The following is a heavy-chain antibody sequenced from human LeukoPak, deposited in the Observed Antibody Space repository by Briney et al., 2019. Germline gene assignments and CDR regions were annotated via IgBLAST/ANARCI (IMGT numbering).Heavy chain of an antibody. D-gene: IGHD1-26*01. CDR3: ARGSHDAFDI. CDR1: GFIFSNYG. CDR2: SRSDGGYY. J-gene: IGHJ3*02. V-gene: IGHV3-30*02. Sequence: PGGSLRLSCTASGFIFSNYGIHWVRQAPGKGLEWVMFSRSDGGYYDYADSVKGRFTISRDNSKNTLYLQMNSLRAEDTAVYYCARGSHDAFDIWGQGTMVTVSS.